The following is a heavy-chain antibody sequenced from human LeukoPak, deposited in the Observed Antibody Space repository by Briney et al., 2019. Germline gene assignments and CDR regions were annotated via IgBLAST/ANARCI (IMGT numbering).Heavy chain of an antibody. D-gene: IGHD6-6*01. Sequence: WASVKVSCKASGYTFTSYGISWVRQAPGQGLEWMGWISAYNGNTNYAQKFQGRVTITTDESTSTAYMELSSLRSEDTAVYYCARDPIAARLPYYYYYYMDVWGKGTTVTVSS. CDR3: ARDPIAARLPYYYYYYMDV. V-gene: IGHV1-18*01. CDR2: ISAYNGNT. J-gene: IGHJ6*03. CDR1: GYTFTSYG.